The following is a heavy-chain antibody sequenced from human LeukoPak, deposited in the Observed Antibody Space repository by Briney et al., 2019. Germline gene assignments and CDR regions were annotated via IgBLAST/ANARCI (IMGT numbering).Heavy chain of an antibody. CDR1: GFTFSSYA. J-gene: IGHJ4*02. D-gene: IGHD1-26*01. CDR3: AKEGWRIVGATGIDY. V-gene: IGHV3-23*01. CDR2: ISGSGGST. Sequence: GGSLRLSCAASGFTFSSYAMSWVRQAPGKGLEWVSAISGSGGSTYYADSVKGRFTISRDNSKNTLYLQMNGLRAEDTAVYYCAKEGWRIVGATGIDYWGQGTLVTVSS.